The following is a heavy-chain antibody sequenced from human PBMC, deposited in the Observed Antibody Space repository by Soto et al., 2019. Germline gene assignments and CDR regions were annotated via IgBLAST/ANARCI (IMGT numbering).Heavy chain of an antibody. D-gene: IGHD3-22*01. Sequence: ASVKVSCKASGYTFTSYGINWVRQAPGRGLEWMGWINPSNGNTKYSQQFQGRVIMDRDTSTSTAYMELRSLRPEDTAVYYCARGGYFDSSNYLDYWGLGTLVTVSS. V-gene: IGHV1-3*01. CDR2: INPSNGNT. CDR1: GYTFTSYG. CDR3: ARGGYFDSSNYLDY. J-gene: IGHJ4*02.